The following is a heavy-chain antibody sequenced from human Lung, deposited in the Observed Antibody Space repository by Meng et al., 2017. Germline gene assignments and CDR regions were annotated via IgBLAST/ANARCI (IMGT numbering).Heavy chain of an antibody. CDR2: ISVHNGNT. CDR1: GYTFIRHG. D-gene: IGHD6-13*01. J-gene: IGHJ4*02. Sequence: HVQVEQSGAEVKHPGASVNVSCTSSGYTFIRHGITWVRQAPGQGLEWMGWISVHNGNTNYAEKFQGRVTMTTDTSTNTAYMELRSLTSDDTAVYYCARDLKPEGIATEYLDCWGQGTLVTVSS. V-gene: IGHV1-18*01. CDR3: ARDLKPEGIATEYLDC.